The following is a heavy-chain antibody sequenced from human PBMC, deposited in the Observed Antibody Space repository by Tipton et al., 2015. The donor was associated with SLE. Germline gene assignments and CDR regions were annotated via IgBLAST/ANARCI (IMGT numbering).Heavy chain of an antibody. CDR1: GDSVSSNSAA. Sequence: GLVKPSQTLSLTCAISGDSVSSNSAAWNWIRQSPSRGLEWLGRTYYRSKWYNDYAVSVKSRITINPDTSKNQVSLQLNSVTPEDTAVYYCARGSRDNIYYYYYMDVWGKGTTVTVSS. CDR2: TYYRSKWYN. J-gene: IGHJ6*03. V-gene: IGHV6-1*01. D-gene: IGHD1-1*01. CDR3: ARGSRDNIYYYYYMDV.